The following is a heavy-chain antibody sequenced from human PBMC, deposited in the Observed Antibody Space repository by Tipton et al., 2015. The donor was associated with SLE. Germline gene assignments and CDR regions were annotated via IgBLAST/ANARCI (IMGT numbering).Heavy chain of an antibody. Sequence: TLSLTCTVSGGSISSSSYYWGWIRQPPGKGLEWIGSIYYSGSTYYNPSLKSRVTISVHTSKNQFSLKLSSVTAADTAVYYCAPSIAARPRDWYFDLWGRGTLVTVSS. J-gene: IGHJ2*01. CDR1: GGSISSSSYY. D-gene: IGHD6-6*01. CDR2: IYYSGST. V-gene: IGHV4-39*01. CDR3: APSIAARPRDWYFDL.